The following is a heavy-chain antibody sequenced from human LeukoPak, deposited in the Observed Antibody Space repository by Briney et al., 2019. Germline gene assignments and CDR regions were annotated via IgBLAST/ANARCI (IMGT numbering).Heavy chain of an antibody. Sequence: GGSLRLSCAASGFTVSSNYMSCVRQAPGKGLEWVSVIYSGGSTYYSDSVKGRFTISRDNSKNTLYLQMNSLRAEDTAVYYCARDRYYDTSGYYPFDYWGQGTLVTVSS. CDR3: ARDRYYDTSGYYPFDY. V-gene: IGHV3-66*01. J-gene: IGHJ4*02. CDR2: IYSGGST. CDR1: GFTVSSNY. D-gene: IGHD3-22*01.